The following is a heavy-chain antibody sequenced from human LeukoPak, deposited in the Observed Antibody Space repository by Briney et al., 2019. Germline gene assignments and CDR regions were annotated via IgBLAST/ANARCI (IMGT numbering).Heavy chain of an antibody. CDR2: IYNSGNT. CDR1: GDSISDYY. J-gene: IGHJ4*02. D-gene: IGHD6-19*01. CDR3: ARLSSQWLSLAYFDF. V-gene: IGHV4-38-2*02. Sequence: SETLSLTCTVSGDSISDYYWSWNRQPPGKGLEWIGSIYNSGNTHYNPSLRSRVTILVDTTKNQFSLTVRSATAADTAMYYCARLSSQWLSLAYFDFWGQGALVTVSS.